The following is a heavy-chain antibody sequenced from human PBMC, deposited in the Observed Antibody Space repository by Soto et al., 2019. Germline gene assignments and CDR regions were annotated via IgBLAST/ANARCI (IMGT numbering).Heavy chain of an antibody. Sequence: TGGSLRLSCAASGFTFSSYAMSWVRQAPGKGLEWVSAISGSGGSTYYADSVKGRFTISRDNSKNTLYLQMNSLRAEDTAVYYCAKERAQYCSSTSCYGRFEYWGQGTLVPVS. CDR2: ISGSGGST. J-gene: IGHJ4*02. V-gene: IGHV3-23*01. CDR3: AKERAQYCSSTSCYGRFEY. CDR1: GFTFSSYA. D-gene: IGHD2-2*01.